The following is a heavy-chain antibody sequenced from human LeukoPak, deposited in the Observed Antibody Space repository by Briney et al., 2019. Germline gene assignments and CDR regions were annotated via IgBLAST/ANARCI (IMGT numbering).Heavy chain of an antibody. CDR3: ARDNSPYYYDILTGYRSADWYFDL. J-gene: IGHJ2*01. CDR1: GYTSTGYY. Sequence: VASVKVSCKASGYTSTGYYMHWVRQAPGQGLEWMGWINPNSGGTNYAQKFQGRVTMTRDTSISTAYMELSRLRSDDTAVYYCARDNSPYYYDILTGYRSADWYFDLWGRGTLVTVSS. D-gene: IGHD3-9*01. V-gene: IGHV1-2*02. CDR2: INPNSGGT.